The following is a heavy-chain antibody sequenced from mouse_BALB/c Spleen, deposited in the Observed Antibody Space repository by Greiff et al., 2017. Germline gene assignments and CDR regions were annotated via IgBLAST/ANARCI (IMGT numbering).Heavy chain of an antibody. CDR1: GFTFSSYT. CDR3: ARDRDYDYDGYAMDD. Sequence: EVKLQESGGGLVKPGGSLKLSCAASGFTFSSYTMSWVRQTPEKRLEWVATISSGGSYTYYPDSVKGRFTISRDNAKNTLYLQMSSLRSEDTAVYYCARDRDYDYDGYAMDDWGQGTSVTVSS. V-gene: IGHV5-6-4*01. J-gene: IGHJ4*01. D-gene: IGHD2-4*01. CDR2: ISSGGSYT.